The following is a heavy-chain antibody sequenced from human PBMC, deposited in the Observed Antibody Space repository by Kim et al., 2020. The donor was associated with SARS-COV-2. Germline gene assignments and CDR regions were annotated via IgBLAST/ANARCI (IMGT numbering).Heavy chain of an antibody. D-gene: IGHD6-13*01. CDR3: ARGRDTAAGNPGDI. CDR1: GFTFSSYS. V-gene: IGHV3-21*01. Sequence: GGSLRLSCAASGFTFSSYSMNWVRQAPGKGLEWVSSISSSSSYIYYADSVKGRFTISRDNAKNSLYLQMNSLRAEDTAVYYCARGRDTAAGNPGDIWGQGTMVTVSS. CDR2: ISSSSSYI. J-gene: IGHJ3*02.